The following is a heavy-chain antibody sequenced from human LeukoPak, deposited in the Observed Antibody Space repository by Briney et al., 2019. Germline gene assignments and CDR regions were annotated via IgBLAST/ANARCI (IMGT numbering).Heavy chain of an antibody. CDR1: GFTVSSYW. V-gene: IGHV3-7*04. CDR3: ARVNYYYYYGMDV. CDR2: IKQDGSEK. Sequence: GGSLRLSCAASGFTVSSYWVTWVRQAPGKGLEWVANIKQDGSEKYYVDSVEGRFTISRDNAKNSLYLQMNSLRVEDTALYYCARVNYYYYYGMDVWGQGTTVTVSS. J-gene: IGHJ6*02.